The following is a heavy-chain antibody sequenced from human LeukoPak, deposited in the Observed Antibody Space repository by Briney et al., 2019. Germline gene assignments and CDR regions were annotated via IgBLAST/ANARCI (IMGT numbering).Heavy chain of an antibody. CDR1: SGSISSNNHY. D-gene: IGHD3-3*01. J-gene: IGHJ6*03. Sequence: SETLSLTCTVSSGSISSNNHYWGWIRQPPGKGLEWIGYVHYSGSTTYNPSLKSRVTISVDTSKNQFSLKLSSVTAADTAVYYCARSSGKWSGDYYYHYMDVWGRGTTVTISS. CDR3: ARSSGKWSGDYYYHYMDV. CDR2: VHYSGST. V-gene: IGHV4-61*05.